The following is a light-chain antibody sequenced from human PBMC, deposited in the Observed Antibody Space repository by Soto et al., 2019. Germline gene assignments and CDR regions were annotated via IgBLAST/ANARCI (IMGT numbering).Light chain of an antibody. CDR2: AAS. Sequence: DIQMTQSPSSLSASVGDRVTITCRASQGISSYLAWYQRKPGKVPKLLIYAASTLQSGVPSRFSGSGSGTDFTLTISSLQPEDVATYYCQKYNSAPPTFGGGTKVEIK. CDR3: QKYNSAPPT. V-gene: IGKV1-27*01. J-gene: IGKJ4*01. CDR1: QGISSY.